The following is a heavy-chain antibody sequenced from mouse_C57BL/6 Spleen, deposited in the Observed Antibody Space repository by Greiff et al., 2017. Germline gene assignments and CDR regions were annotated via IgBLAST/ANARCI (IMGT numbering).Heavy chain of an antibody. CDR1: GYTFTSYW. CDR2: IHPNSGST. V-gene: IGHV1-64*01. D-gene: IGHD1-1*01. CDR3: ARSTVYYGSSCYAMDY. J-gene: IGHJ4*01. Sequence: QVQLQQSGAELVKPGASVKLSCKASGYTFTSYWMHWVKQRPGQGLEWIGMIHPNSGSTNYNEKFKSKATLTVDKSSSTAYMQLSSLTSEDSAVYYCARSTVYYGSSCYAMDYWGQGTSVTVSS.